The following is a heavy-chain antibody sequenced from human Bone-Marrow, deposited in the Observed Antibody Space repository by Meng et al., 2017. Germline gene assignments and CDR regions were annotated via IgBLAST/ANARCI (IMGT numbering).Heavy chain of an antibody. D-gene: IGHD3-22*01. J-gene: IGHJ5*02. Sequence: QVQLQESGPGLVKPSGTLSLNCAVSGGSISTSDWWSWVRQPPGKGLEWIGEIQQSGSTNYNPSLQSRVTISVDKSRNQFSLKLSSVTAADTAVYYCARIPDYDTSASWGQGSLVTVSS. CDR3: ARIPDYDTSAS. V-gene: IGHV4-4*02. CDR1: GGSISTSDW. CDR2: IQQSGST.